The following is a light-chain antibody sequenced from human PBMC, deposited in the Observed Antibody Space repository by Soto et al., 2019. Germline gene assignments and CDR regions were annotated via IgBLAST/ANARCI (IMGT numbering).Light chain of an antibody. CDR1: SSNIGSNY. CDR3: AAWDDSLSGHVV. J-gene: IGLJ2*01. Sequence: QTVVFQPPSASGTPGQRVTVSCSGSSSNIGSNYVHWYQHLPGTAPKLLIYRNNQRPSGVPDRFSGSKSGTSASLAISGLRSEDEADYYCAAWDDSLSGHVVFGGGTKLTVL. V-gene: IGLV1-47*01. CDR2: RNN.